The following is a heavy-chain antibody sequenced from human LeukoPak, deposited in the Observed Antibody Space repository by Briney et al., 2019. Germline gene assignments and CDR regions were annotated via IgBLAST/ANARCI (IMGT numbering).Heavy chain of an antibody. Sequence: PWETLSLTCAVYGGSFSGYYWSWIRQPPGKGLEWIGEINHSGSTNYNPSLKSRVTISVDTSKNQFSLELSSVTAADTAVYYCARENDTSGFSASGFDSWGQGTLVTVSS. CDR3: ARENDTSGFSASGFDS. CDR2: INHSGST. J-gene: IGHJ4*02. D-gene: IGHD3-22*01. V-gene: IGHV4-34*01. CDR1: GGSFSGYY.